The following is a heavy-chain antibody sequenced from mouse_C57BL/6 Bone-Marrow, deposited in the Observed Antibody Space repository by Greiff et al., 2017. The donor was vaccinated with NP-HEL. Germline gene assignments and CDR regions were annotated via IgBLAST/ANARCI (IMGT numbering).Heavy chain of an antibody. V-gene: IGHV5-6*02. CDR3: ASGLYYGSSYYFDY. D-gene: IGHD1-1*01. CDR2: ISSGGSYT. J-gene: IGHJ2*01. CDR1: GFTFSSYG. Sequence: EVMLVESGGDLVKPGGSLKLSCAASGFTFSSYGMSWVRQTPDKRLEWVATISSGGSYTYYPDSVKGRFTISRDNAKNTLYLQMSSLKSEDTAMYYCASGLYYGSSYYFDYWGQGTTLTVSS.